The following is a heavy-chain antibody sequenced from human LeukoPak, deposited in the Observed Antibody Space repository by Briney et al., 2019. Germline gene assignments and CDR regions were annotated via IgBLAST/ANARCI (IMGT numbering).Heavy chain of an antibody. CDR1: GGSISGSSYY. J-gene: IGHJ4*02. CDR3: ARSYYDSSGYYYPTHNDY. V-gene: IGHV4-39*01. D-gene: IGHD3-22*01. CDR2: IYYSGST. Sequence: SETLSLTCTVSGGSISGSSYYWGWIRQPPGRGLEWIGSIYYSGSTYYNPSLKSRVTISVDTSKNQFSLKLSSVTAADTAVYYCARSYYDSSGYYYPTHNDYWGQGTLVTVSS.